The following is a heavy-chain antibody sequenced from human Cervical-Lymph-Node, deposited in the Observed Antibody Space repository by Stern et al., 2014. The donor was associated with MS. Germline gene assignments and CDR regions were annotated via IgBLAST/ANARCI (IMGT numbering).Heavy chain of an antibody. Sequence: QVQLQESGPGLLKPSQTLSLTCAVSGDSISSGDYYWTWIRQSPGKGLEWIGNIYYRGATHYSPSLKSRVRMSVDTSKNQVSLKLSSVTAADTAVYYCAREVNYYHSSGHTFYWYFSLDVWGQGTTVTVSS. D-gene: IGHD3-22*01. V-gene: IGHV4-30-4*01. CDR1: GDSISSGDYY. J-gene: IGHJ6*02. CDR3: AREVNYYHSSGHTFYWYFSLDV. CDR2: IYYRGAT.